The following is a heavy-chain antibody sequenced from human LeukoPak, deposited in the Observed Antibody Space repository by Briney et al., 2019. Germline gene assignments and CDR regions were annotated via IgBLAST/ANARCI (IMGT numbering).Heavy chain of an antibody. CDR3: AKVDFWSGYYMSGAFDY. J-gene: IGHJ4*02. CDR2: ISYDGSNK. D-gene: IGHD3-3*01. CDR1: GFTFSSYG. Sequence: PGRSLRLSCAASGFTFSSYGMHWVRQAPGKGLEWVAVISYDGSNKYYADSVKGRFTISRDNSKNTLYLQMNSLRAEDTAVYYCAKVDFWSGYYMSGAFDYWGQGTLVTVSS. V-gene: IGHV3-30*18.